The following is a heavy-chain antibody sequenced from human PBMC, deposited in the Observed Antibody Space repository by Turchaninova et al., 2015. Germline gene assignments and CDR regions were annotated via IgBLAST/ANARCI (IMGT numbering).Heavy chain of an antibody. CDR1: VYFISNGSS. J-gene: IGHJ4*01. V-gene: IGHV4-38-2*01. Sequence: VQRQEPGPGLVTHSETLSLPCVSPVYFISNGSSWVWILQPPGKGLEWIGRMYHSGYTYYNPSLKSRVTISVDTSKNQFSLRLNSVTAADTAVYYCARLSGDLDGTDYWGHGTLVTVSS. D-gene: IGHD1-1*01. CDR2: MYHSGYT. CDR3: ARLSGDLDGTDY.